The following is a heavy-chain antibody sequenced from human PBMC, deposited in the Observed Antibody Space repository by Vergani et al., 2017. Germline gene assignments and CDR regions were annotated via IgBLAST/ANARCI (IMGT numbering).Heavy chain of an antibody. CDR3: ARWGSGRYNYYYYGMDV. D-gene: IGHD3-10*01. CDR2: IKQDGSEK. CDR1: GFTFSSYW. J-gene: IGHJ6*02. Sequence: EVQLVESGGGLVQPGGSLRLSCAASGFTFSSYWMSWVRQAPGKGLEWVANIKQDGSEKYYVDSVKGRFTISRDNAKNSLYLQMNSLRAEDTDVYYCARWGSGRYNYYYYGMDVWGQGTTVTVSS. V-gene: IGHV3-7*04.